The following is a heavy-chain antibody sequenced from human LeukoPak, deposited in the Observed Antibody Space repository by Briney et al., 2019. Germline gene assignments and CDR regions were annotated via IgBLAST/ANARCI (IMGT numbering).Heavy chain of an antibody. CDR1: GDXISSYY. V-gene: IGHV4-34*01. CDR3: ARGLSPRINMVRGVRPPFRGVFDY. J-gene: IGHJ4*02. CDR2: INHSGST. D-gene: IGHD3-10*01. Sequence: SETLSLTCTVSGDXISSYYCSWIRQPPGKGLEWIGEINHSGSTNYNPSLKSRVTISVDTSKNQFSLKLSSVTAADTAVYYCARGLSPRINMVRGVRPPFRGVFDYWGQGTLVTVSS.